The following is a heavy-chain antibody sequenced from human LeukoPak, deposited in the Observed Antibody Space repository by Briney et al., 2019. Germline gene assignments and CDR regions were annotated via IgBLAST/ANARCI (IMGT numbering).Heavy chain of an antibody. V-gene: IGHV3-11*01. CDR1: GFTFSDYY. J-gene: IGHJ4*02. Sequence: GGSLRLSCAASGFTFSDYYMSWIRQAPGKGLEWVSYISSSGSTIYYADSVKGRFTISRDNAKNSLYLQMNSLRAEDTAVYYCARVRYYDSSGYYYVERAGYFDYWGQGTLVTVSS. D-gene: IGHD3-22*01. CDR3: ARVRYYDSSGYYYVERAGYFDY. CDR2: ISSSGSTI.